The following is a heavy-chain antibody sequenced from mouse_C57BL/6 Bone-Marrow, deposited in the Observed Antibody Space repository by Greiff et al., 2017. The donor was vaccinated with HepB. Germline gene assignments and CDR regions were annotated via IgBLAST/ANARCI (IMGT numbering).Heavy chain of an antibody. D-gene: IGHD4-1*01. CDR1: GFTFTDYY. J-gene: IGHJ2*01. CDR2: IRNKANGYTT. CDR3: ARTGTGDY. Sequence: EVKLMESGGGLVQPGGSLSLSCAASGFTFTDYYMSWVRQPPGKALEWLGFIRNKANGYTTEYSASVKGRFTISRDNSQSILYLQMNALRAEDSATYYCARTGTGDYWGQGTTLTVSS. V-gene: IGHV7-3*01.